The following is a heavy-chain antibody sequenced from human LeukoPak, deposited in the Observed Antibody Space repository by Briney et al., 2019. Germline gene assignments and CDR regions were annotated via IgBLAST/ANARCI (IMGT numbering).Heavy chain of an antibody. V-gene: IGHV3-7*03. Sequence: GGSLRLSCAASGFPFNAYWMTWVRQAPGKGLEWVANIRQDGDTKYYVNSVKGRFTISRDNAMNSLYLQMNSLRAEDTAIYYCARSLPYGTTWYGRSDFWGQGTLVTVSS. D-gene: IGHD6-13*01. CDR1: GFPFNAYW. CDR3: ARSLPYGTTWYGRSDF. J-gene: IGHJ4*02. CDR2: IRQDGDTK.